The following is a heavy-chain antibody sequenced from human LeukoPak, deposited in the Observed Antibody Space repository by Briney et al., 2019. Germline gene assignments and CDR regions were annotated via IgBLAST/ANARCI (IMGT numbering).Heavy chain of an antibody. V-gene: IGHV1-3*01. CDR3: ARDVQQLAYGAFDI. CDR2: INAGNGNT. Sequence: ASVKVSCKASGYTFTSYAMHWVRQAPGQRLERMGWINAGNGNTKYSQKFQSRVTVTRDTSASTAYMELSSLRSEDTAVYYCARDVQQLAYGAFDIWGQGTMVTVSS. D-gene: IGHD6-13*01. J-gene: IGHJ3*02. CDR1: GYTFTSYA.